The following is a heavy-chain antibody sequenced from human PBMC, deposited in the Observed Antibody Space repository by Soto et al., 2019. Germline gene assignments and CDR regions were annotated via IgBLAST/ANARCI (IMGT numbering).Heavy chain of an antibody. V-gene: IGHV4-34*01. D-gene: IGHD2-2*03. CDR1: SGSLNGDY. CDR3: ARGMDRDKTGY. CDR2: VSHTEGT. Sequence: ASETLSLTCAVYSGSLNGDYWSWIRQPPGKGLEWIGEVSHTEGTRYSSSLKSRVTISVDTSNNQFSLTLTSLTAADTAVYYCARGMDRDKTGYWGRGTLVTVSS. J-gene: IGHJ4*02.